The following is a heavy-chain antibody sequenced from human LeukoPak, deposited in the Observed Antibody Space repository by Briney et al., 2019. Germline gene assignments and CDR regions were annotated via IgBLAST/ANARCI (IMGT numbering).Heavy chain of an antibody. Sequence: LEWIGEINHSGSTNYSPSLKSRVTISVDTSKNQFSLKLSSVTAADTAVYYCARGPSSGYYYWGQGTLVTVSS. J-gene: IGHJ4*02. CDR3: ARGPSSGYYY. V-gene: IGHV4-34*01. D-gene: IGHD3-22*01. CDR2: INHSGST.